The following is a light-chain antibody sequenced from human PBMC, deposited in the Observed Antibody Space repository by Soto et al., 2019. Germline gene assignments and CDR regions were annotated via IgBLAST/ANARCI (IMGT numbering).Light chain of an antibody. V-gene: IGKV1-5*03. CDR1: QTISSW. J-gene: IGKJ1*01. Sequence: DIHITQSPSTLSSSLGDRGTITFLASQTISSWLAWYQQKPVKAPKLLIYKTSSLDSGVPSRFSGSGSGTEFTLTISGLQADDFATYYCQQYDSYSGTFGQGTKVDIK. CDR3: QQYDSYSGT. CDR2: KTS.